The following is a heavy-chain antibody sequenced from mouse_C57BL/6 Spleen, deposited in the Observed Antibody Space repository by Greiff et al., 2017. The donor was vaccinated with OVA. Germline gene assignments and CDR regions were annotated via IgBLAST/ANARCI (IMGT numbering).Heavy chain of an antibody. Sequence: VQLQQSGPELVKPGASVKISCKASGYAFSSSWMNWVKQRPGKGLEWIGRIYPGDGDTNYNGKFKGKATLTADKSSSTAYMQLSSLTSEDSAVYFCARGGGLRGDWYFDVWGTGTTVTVSS. CDR3: ARGGGLRGDWYFDV. V-gene: IGHV1-82*01. J-gene: IGHJ1*03. CDR2: IYPGDGDT. D-gene: IGHD2-4*01. CDR1: GYAFSSSW.